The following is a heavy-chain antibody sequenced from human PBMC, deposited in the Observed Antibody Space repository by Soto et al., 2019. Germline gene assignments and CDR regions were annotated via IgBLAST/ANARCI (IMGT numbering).Heavy chain of an antibody. V-gene: IGHV1-24*01. CDR2: FDPEDGET. Sequence: ASVKVSCKVSGYTLTELSMHWVRQAPGKGLEWMGGFDPEDGETIYAQKFQGRVTMTRNTSISTAYMELSSLRPEDTAVYYCARVYPDYYYYYYMDVWGKGTTVTVSS. CDR1: GYTLTELS. CDR3: ARVYPDYYYYYYMDV. J-gene: IGHJ6*03.